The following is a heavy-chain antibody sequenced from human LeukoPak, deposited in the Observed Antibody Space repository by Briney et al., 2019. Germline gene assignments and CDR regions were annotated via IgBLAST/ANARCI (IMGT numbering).Heavy chain of an antibody. Sequence: GGSLRLSCTASGFTFSSYGMHWVRQAPGKGPEWVAVIWYDGSNKYYADSVKGRFTISRDNSKNTLYLQMNSLRAEDTAVYYCARWGVVPAAAVHYGMDVWGQGTTVTVSS. J-gene: IGHJ6*02. V-gene: IGHV3-30*19. CDR3: ARWGVVPAAAVHYGMDV. CDR2: IWYDGSNK. CDR1: GFTFSSYG. D-gene: IGHD2-2*01.